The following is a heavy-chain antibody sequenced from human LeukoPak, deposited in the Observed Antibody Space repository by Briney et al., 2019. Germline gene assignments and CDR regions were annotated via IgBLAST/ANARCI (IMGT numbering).Heavy chain of an antibody. CDR1: GGSISSGDYY. Sequence: SETLSLTCTVSGGSISSGDYYWRWVRQPPGKGLEWIGYIYYSGSTYYNPSLKSRVTISVYTSKNQFSLKLSSVPAADTAVYYCARARGYSYGYYFDYWGQGTLVTVST. J-gene: IGHJ4*02. D-gene: IGHD5-18*01. CDR2: IYYSGST. V-gene: IGHV4-30-4*01. CDR3: ARARGYSYGYYFDY.